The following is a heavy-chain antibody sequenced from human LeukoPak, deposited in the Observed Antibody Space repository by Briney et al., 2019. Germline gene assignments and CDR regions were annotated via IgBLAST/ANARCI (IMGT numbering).Heavy chain of an antibody. Sequence: SVKVSCKASGFSFTSSAMQWVRQARGQRLEWMGWIVVGCGNTNYAQKFQERVTITRDMSTSTAYMELSSLRSEDTAVYYCAARGYYYDSSGYFVPDAFDIWGQGTMVTVSS. CDR3: AARGYYYDSSGYFVPDAFDI. CDR1: GFSFTSSA. V-gene: IGHV1-58*02. D-gene: IGHD3-22*01. CDR2: IVVGCGNT. J-gene: IGHJ3*02.